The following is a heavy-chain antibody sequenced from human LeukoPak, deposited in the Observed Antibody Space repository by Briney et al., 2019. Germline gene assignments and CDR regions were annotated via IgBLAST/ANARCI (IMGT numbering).Heavy chain of an antibody. CDR2: IFYSGST. D-gene: IGHD4-17*01. CDR3: AREGPLRSSDAFDI. Sequence: PSETLSLTCTVSGGPISNYYWSWIRQPPGKGLEWIGDIFYSGSTHYNPSLKSRVTISVDTSKNQFSLKLSSVTAADTAVYYCAREGPLRSSDAFDIWGQGTMVTVSS. V-gene: IGHV4-59*01. CDR1: GGPISNYY. J-gene: IGHJ3*02.